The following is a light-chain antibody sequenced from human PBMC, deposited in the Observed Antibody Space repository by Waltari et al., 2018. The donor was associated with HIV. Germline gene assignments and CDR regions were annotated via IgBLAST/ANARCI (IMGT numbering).Light chain of an antibody. CDR1: QSISSW. CDR2: KAS. CDR3: QQYNSYWT. J-gene: IGKJ1*01. Sequence: DIQMTQSPSTLSASVGDRVTITCRASQSISSWLAWYQQKPGKAPKLLIYKASGLESGVPSRFSGSGSGTEFTLTISSMQPDDFETYYCQQYNSYWTFGQGTKVEIK. V-gene: IGKV1-5*03.